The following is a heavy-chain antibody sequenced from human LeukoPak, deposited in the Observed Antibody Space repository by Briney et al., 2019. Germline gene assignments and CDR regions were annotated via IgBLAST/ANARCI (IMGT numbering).Heavy chain of an antibody. V-gene: IGHV1-2*02. D-gene: IGHD3-10*01. Sequence: ASVKVSCKASGYTFTGYYIHWVRQAPGQGLEWMGWINPNGGDTNYAQKFQGRVTMTRDTSISTAYMALSRLKYDDTAVYYCAREYYYASGNYYNRIDHWGQGTLVTVSS. CDR3: AREYYYASGNYYNRIDH. J-gene: IGHJ4*02. CDR2: INPNGGDT. CDR1: GYTFTGYY.